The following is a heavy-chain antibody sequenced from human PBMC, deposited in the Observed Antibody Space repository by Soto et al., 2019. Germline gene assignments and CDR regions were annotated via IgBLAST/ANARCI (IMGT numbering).Heavy chain of an antibody. CDR3: ARIRAAQNCYYYEMDV. CDR2: IFSNDEK. D-gene: IGHD6-13*01. V-gene: IGHV2-26*01. Sequence: QVTLKESGPVLVKPTETLTLTCTVSGFSLSNARMGVSWIRQPPGKALEWLAHIFSNDEKSYSTSLKSRLTISKDTSKRQVVITMTNVDPVDTATYYCARIRAAQNCYYYEMDVWGQGTTVTVSS. J-gene: IGHJ6*02. CDR1: GFSLSNARMG.